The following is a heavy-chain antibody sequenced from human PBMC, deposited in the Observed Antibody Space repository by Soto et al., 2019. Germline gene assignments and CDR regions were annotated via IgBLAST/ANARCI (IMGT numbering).Heavy chain of an antibody. CDR1: GYTFTSYY. J-gene: IGHJ6*03. V-gene: IGHV1-18*04. CDR3: ARAVVVPAALYMDV. D-gene: IGHD2-2*01. Sequence: ASVKVSCKASGYTFTSYYMHWVRQAPGQGLEWMGRINANNATTNYARKLQGRVTMTTDTSTSTAYMELRSLRSDDTAVYYCARAVVVPAALYMDVWGKGTTVTVSS. CDR2: INANNATT.